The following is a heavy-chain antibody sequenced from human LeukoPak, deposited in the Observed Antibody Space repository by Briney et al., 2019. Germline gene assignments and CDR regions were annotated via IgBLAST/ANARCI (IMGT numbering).Heavy chain of an antibody. V-gene: IGHV3-30*01. CDR2: ISYDGSNK. D-gene: IGHD6-6*01. Sequence: PGGSLRLSCAAARFTFSSYAVPWVRQAPGKGLEWVAVISYDGSNKYYADSVKGRFTISRDNSKNTLYLQMNSLRADDTAVYYCARDKGLSSSSAGQFDHWGQGTLVTVSS. CDR3: ARDKGLSSSSAGQFDH. CDR1: RFTFSSYA. J-gene: IGHJ4*02.